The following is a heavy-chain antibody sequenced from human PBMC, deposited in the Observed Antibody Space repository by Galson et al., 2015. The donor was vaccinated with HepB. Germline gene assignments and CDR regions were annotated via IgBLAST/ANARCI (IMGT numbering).Heavy chain of an antibody. CDR2: ISWNSGSI. V-gene: IGHV3-9*01. Sequence: SLRLSCAASGFTFDDYAMHWVRQAPGKGLEWVSGISWNSGSIGYADSVKGRFTISRDNAKNSLYLQMNSLRAEDTALYYCAKGYSGYVHDAFDIWGQGTMVTVSS. J-gene: IGHJ3*02. D-gene: IGHD5-12*01. CDR3: AKGYSGYVHDAFDI. CDR1: GFTFDDYA.